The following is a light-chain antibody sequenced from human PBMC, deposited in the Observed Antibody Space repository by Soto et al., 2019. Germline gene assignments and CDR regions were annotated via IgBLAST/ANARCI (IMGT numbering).Light chain of an antibody. Sequence: IVGAQSPATLSVSPGERATLSCRASQSVSSNFAWYQQRPGQAPRLLIYGASSRATGIPDRFSGSGSGTDFTLTISRLEPEDYAVYYCQQFDNSLWTFGQGTKVDIK. CDR2: GAS. J-gene: IGKJ1*01. CDR1: QSVSSN. V-gene: IGKV3-20*01. CDR3: QQFDNSLWT.